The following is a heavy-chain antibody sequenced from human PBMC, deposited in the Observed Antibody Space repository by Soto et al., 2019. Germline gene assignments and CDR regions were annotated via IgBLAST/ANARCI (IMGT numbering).Heavy chain of an antibody. CDR2: INHSGST. V-gene: IGHV4-34*01. CDR1: GGSFSGYY. Sequence: PSETLSLTCAVYGGSFSGYYWSWIRQPPGKGLEWIGEINHSGSTNYNPSLKSRVTISVDTSKNQFSLKLSSVTAADTAVYYCARSGDYVASPVDYWGQGTLVTVSS. J-gene: IGHJ4*02. D-gene: IGHD4-17*01. CDR3: ARSGDYVASPVDY.